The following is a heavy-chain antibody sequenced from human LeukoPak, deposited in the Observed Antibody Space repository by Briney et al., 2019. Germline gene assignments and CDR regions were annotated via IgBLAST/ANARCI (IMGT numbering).Heavy chain of an antibody. J-gene: IGHJ4*02. CDR1: GCTISSGSYC. V-gene: IGHV4-61*02. D-gene: IGHD4/OR15-4a*01. CDR2: IYMSGST. Sequence: SLTLTCAVSGCTISSGSYCWIWLGQRAGKGLEWIGRIYMSGSTNYNPALKSRVTISLDKSKNQFSLKLSTVTAADTALYYCARELANYGTLDYWGQGTLVTASS. CDR3: ARELANYGTLDY.